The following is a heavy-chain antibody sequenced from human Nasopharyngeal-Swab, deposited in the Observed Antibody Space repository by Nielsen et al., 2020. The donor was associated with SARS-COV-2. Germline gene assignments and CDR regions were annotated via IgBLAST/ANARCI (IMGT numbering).Heavy chain of an antibody. D-gene: IGHD3-10*01. J-gene: IGHJ6*03. CDR2: IYYVGST. CDR3: ARRRGYFYYMDV. V-gene: IGHV4-39*01. CDR1: GGSISSSSYY. Sequence: SETLSLTCSVSGGSISSSSYYWGWIRQPPGKGLEWIGSIYYVGSTNYNPPLMSRVNISIDTSTNQFSLKLTSVTAADTAVYYCARRRGYFYYMDVWGKGTTVTVSS.